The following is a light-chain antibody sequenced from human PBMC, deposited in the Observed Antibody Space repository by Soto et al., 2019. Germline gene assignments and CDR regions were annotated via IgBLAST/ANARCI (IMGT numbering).Light chain of an antibody. CDR2: GNS. J-gene: IGLJ2*01. V-gene: IGLV1-40*01. Sequence: QSVLTQPPSVSGAPGQRVTLSCTGSSSNIGAGYDVHWYQPLPGTAPKRLNYGNSNRPSGVPERFSGSKSGTSASLAITGLQAEDEADYYCQSYDSSLSVVFGGGTKLTVL. CDR3: QSYDSSLSVV. CDR1: SSNIGAGYD.